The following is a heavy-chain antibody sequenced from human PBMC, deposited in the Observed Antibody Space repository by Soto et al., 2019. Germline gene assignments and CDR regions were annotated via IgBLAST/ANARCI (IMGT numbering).Heavy chain of an antibody. J-gene: IGHJ3*01. CDR3: ARKLTTTYCLWDALDL. Sequence: QVQLVESGGGVVQPGRSLRLSCAASGFTLRDYALHWVRQAPGKGLEWVAVISFDEVNKFYVESVKGRFTILRDNSNNTVFLQMNSLRVEDTAVYFCARKLTTTYCLWDALDLWGQGTMVTVSS. V-gene: IGHV3-30-3*01. D-gene: IGHD1-1*01. CDR2: ISFDEVNK. CDR1: GFTLRDYA.